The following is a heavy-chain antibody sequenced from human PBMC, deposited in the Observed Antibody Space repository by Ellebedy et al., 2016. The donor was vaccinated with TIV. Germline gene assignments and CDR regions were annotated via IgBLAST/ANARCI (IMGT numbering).Heavy chain of an antibody. Sequence: GGSLRLSXAASGFTFSDYYMSWIRQAPGKGLEWVSYISSGSSSIYYAGSVKGRFTISRDNAKNSLYLQMNSLRAEDTAVYYCARLGSSSPYWYFDLWGRGTLVTVSS. CDR1: GFTFSDYY. V-gene: IGHV3-11*04. CDR2: ISSGSSSI. J-gene: IGHJ2*01. CDR3: ARLGSSSPYWYFDL. D-gene: IGHD6-6*01.